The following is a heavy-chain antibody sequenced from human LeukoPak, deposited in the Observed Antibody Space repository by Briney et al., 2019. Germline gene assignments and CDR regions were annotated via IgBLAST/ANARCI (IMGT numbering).Heavy chain of an antibody. CDR1: GFTFSDYY. Sequence: GGSLRLSCAASGFTFSDYYMSWIRQAPGKGLEWVSYISSSGSTIYYADSVKGRFTISRYNAKNSLYLQMNNLRADDTAVYYCARRARVRMVYFYYFMDIWGKGTTVTVSS. CDR3: ARRARVRMVYFYYFMDI. CDR2: ISSSGSTI. J-gene: IGHJ6*03. V-gene: IGHV3-11*01. D-gene: IGHD2-8*01.